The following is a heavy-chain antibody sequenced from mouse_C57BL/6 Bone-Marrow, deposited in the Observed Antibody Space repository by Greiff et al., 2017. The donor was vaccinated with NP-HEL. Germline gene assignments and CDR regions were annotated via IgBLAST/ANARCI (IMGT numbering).Heavy chain of an antibody. CDR2: ISDGGSYT. J-gene: IGHJ3*01. CDR1: GFTFSSYA. Sequence: EVQLVESGGGLVKPGGSLKLSCAASGFTFSSYAMSWVRQTPEKRLEWVATISDGGSYTYYPDNVKGRFTISRDNAKNNLYLQMSHLKSEDTAMYYCARDYGSRGFAYWGQGTLVTVSA. V-gene: IGHV5-4*01. CDR3: ARDYGSRGFAY. D-gene: IGHD1-1*01.